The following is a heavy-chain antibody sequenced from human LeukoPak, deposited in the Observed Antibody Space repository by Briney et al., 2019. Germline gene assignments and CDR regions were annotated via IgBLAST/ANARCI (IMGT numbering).Heavy chain of an antibody. V-gene: IGHV3-30*18. J-gene: IGHJ5*02. CDR3: AKGRWYSSSWGADP. D-gene: IGHD6-13*01. CDR1: GFTFSSYG. CDR2: ISYDGSNK. Sequence: GGSLRLSCAASGFTFSSYGMHWVRQAPGKGLEWVAVISYDGSNKYYADSVKGRFTISRDNSKNTLYLQMNSLRAEDTAVYYCAKGRWYSSSWGADPWGQGTLVTVSS.